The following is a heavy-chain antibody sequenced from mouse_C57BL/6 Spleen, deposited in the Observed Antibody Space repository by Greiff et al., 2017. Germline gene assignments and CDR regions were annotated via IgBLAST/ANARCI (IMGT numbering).Heavy chain of an antibody. V-gene: IGHV1-18*01. D-gene: IGHD3-2*02. CDR1: GYTFTDYN. CDR2: INPNNGGT. Sequence: SGPELVKPGASVKIPCKASGYTFTDYNMDWVKQSHGKSLEWIGDINPNNGGTNYNQKLKGKATMTVDKSPSTAYMELRSLTSEDTAVYYCARRQLKLQCWFAYCGHGTLVTLSA. J-gene: IGHJ3*01. CDR3: ARRQLKLQCWFAY.